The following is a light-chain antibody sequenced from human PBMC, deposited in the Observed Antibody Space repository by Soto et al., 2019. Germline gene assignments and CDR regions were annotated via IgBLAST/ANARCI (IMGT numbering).Light chain of an antibody. V-gene: IGLV2-14*01. CDR2: DVS. J-gene: IGLJ7*01. CDR3: SSYTSSSTLA. Sequence: QSALTQPASVSGSPGQSITISCTGTSSDVGGYNYVSWYQQHPGKAPKLMIYDVSNRPSGVSNRFSGSKSDNTASLTISGLQAEDEADYYCSSYTSSSTLAFGGGTQLTVL. CDR1: SSDVGGYNY.